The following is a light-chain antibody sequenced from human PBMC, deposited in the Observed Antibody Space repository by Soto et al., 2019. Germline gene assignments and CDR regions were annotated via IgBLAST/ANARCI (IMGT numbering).Light chain of an antibody. CDR3: KQSYSTRIT. V-gene: IGKV1-39*01. CDR2: SEF. CDR1: QSISSY. J-gene: IGKJ5*01. Sequence: DIQMTQSPSSLSASVGDRVTITCRASQSISSYLNWYQQKPGKAPKLLIYSEFSLQSGVPSRFSGSGSGTDFTLTISSLQPEDFETYYCKQSYSTRITFGQGTRLEIK.